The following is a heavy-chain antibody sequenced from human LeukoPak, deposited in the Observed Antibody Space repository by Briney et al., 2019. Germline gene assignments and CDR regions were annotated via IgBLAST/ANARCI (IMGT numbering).Heavy chain of an antibody. V-gene: IGHV3-33*01. CDR3: ARDRREWWYHSHYGMDV. Sequence: PGGSLRLSCAASGFTFSSYGMHWVRQAPGKGLEWAAVIWYDGSNKYYADSVKGRFTISRDNSKNTLYLQMNSLRAEDTAVYYCARDRREWWYHSHYGMDVWGKGTTVTVSS. D-gene: IGHD2-15*01. CDR1: GFTFSSYG. J-gene: IGHJ6*04. CDR2: IWYDGSNK.